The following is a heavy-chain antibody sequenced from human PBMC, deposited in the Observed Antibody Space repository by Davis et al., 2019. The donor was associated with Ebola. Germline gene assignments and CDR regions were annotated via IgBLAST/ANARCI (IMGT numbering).Heavy chain of an antibody. CDR3: ARAMVTMVSFAFDI. J-gene: IGHJ3*02. V-gene: IGHV4-4*02. CDR1: GGSISSNNW. Sequence: MPSETLSLTCGVSGGSISSNNWWCWVRQPPGKGLEWIGAIYHSGTTNYNPSLKSRVTISVDKSKNQFSLKLSSVTAADTAVYYCARAMVTMVSFAFDIWGQGTVVTVSS. CDR2: IYHSGTT. D-gene: IGHD3-10*01.